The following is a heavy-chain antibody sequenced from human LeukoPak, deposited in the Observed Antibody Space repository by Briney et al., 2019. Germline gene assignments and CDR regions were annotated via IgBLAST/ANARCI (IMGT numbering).Heavy chain of an antibody. V-gene: IGHV4-39*07. CDR2: IYYSGST. J-gene: IGHJ4*02. CDR3: ATFMVRGVIGMY. D-gene: IGHD3-10*01. Sequence: PSETLSLTCTVSGGSISSSSYYWGWIRQPPGKGLEWIGSIYYSGSTYYNPSLKSRVTISVDTSKNQFSLKLSSVTAADTAVYYCATFMVRGVIGMYWGQGTLVTVSS. CDR1: GGSISSSSYY.